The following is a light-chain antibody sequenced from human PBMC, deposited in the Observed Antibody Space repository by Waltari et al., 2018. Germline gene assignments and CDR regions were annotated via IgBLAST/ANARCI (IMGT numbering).Light chain of an antibody. CDR1: QSIGRS. J-gene: IGKJ1*01. CDR2: GAS. V-gene: IGKV3-20*01. Sequence: EIMLTQSPGTLSLSPGERATLSCRTSQSIGRSLAWYPQKPGQAPRLLIYGASSRATDIPDRFRGSGSGTDFSLTINTLEPEDCALYYCQHYVRLPVTFGQGTKVEIK. CDR3: QHYVRLPVT.